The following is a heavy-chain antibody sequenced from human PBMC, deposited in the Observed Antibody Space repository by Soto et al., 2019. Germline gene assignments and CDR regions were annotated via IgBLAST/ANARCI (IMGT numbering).Heavy chain of an antibody. CDR1: GGAIRSYY. D-gene: IGHD6-13*01. CDR3: ARASAAGSSWFDP. CDR2: IYYSGST. Sequence: PSETLSLTCNVSGGAIRSYYWSWIRQPPGKGLEWIGYIYYSGSTNYNPSLKSRVTISVDTSKNQFSLKLSSVTAADTAVYYCARASAAGSSWFDPWGQGTLVTVSS. J-gene: IGHJ5*02. V-gene: IGHV4-59*01.